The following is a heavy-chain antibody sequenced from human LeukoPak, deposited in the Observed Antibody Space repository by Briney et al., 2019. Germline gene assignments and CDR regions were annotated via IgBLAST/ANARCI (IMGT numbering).Heavy chain of an antibody. CDR2: INPNSGGT. CDR3: ARTSRGYSYGSLDY. D-gene: IGHD5-18*01. V-gene: IGHV1-2*04. J-gene: IGHJ4*02. Sequence: ASVKVSCKASGYTLTGYYMHWVRQAPGQGLEWMGWINPNSGGTNYAQKFQGWVTMTRDTSISTAYMELSRLRSDDTAVYYCARTSRGYSYGSLDYWGQGTLVTVSS. CDR1: GYTLTGYY.